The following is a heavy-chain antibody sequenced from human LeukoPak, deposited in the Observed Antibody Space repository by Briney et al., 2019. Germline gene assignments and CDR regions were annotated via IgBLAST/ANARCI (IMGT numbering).Heavy chain of an antibody. CDR1: GFTFSSYS. CDR3: AKGRYCSSTSCLGSWFDP. CDR2: ISGSGGST. J-gene: IGHJ5*02. Sequence: PGGSLRLSCAASGFTFSSYSMNWVRQAPGKGLEWVSAISGSGGSTYYADSVKGRFTISRDNSKNTLYLQMNSLRAEDTAVYYCAKGRYCSSTSCLGSWFDPWGQGTLVTVSS. V-gene: IGHV3-23*01. D-gene: IGHD2-2*01.